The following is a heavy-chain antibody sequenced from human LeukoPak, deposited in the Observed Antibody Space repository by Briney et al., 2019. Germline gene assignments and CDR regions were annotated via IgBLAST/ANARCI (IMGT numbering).Heavy chain of an antibody. Sequence: PGGSLRLSCAASGFAVSNYDMLWVRQATGKGLEWVSAINTAADTYYPDSVKGRFTISRENAKSSLYLQMNSLRVGDTAVYYCVRAPPGTGWLIDHWGQGTLVAVSS. CDR1: GFAVSNYD. J-gene: IGHJ4*02. CDR2: INTAADT. V-gene: IGHV3-13*04. CDR3: VRAPPGTGWLIDH. D-gene: IGHD6-19*01.